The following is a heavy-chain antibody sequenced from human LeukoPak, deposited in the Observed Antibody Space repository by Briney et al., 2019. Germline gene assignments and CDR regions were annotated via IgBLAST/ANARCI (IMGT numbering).Heavy chain of an antibody. D-gene: IGHD3-22*01. Sequence: SETLSLTCTVSGYSISSGYYWSWIRQPPGKGLEWIGEIDHSGSTNYNPSLKSRVTISVDTSKNQFSLKLSSVTAADTAVYYCARRVISLSDYWGQGTLVTVSS. CDR3: ARRVISLSDY. V-gene: IGHV4-38-2*02. CDR2: IDHSGST. CDR1: GYSISSGYY. J-gene: IGHJ4*02.